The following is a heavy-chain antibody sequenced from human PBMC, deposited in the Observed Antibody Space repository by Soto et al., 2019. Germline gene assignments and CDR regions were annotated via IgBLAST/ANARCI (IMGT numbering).Heavy chain of an antibody. V-gene: IGHV3-74*01. D-gene: IGHD6-25*01. J-gene: IGHJ4*02. Sequence: GGSLRLSCVASGFTFSSYWMHWVRQAPGKGLVWVSRIRTDGTYTNYAESVRGRFTITRDNAKNTLYLQMNNLGAEDTAVYFCARVGYTSDWDKFDWLGQGTLVTVSS. CDR1: GFTFSSYW. CDR2: IRTDGTYT. CDR3: ARVGYTSDWDKFDW.